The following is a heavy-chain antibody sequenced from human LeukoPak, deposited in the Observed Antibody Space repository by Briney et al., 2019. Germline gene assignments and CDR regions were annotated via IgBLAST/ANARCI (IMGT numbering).Heavy chain of an antibody. CDR2: IWYDGSNK. J-gene: IGHJ4*02. CDR3: ARDGPVGLVLDY. D-gene: IGHD6-13*01. V-gene: IGHV3-33*01. Sequence: GRSLRLCCAASGFTFSSYGMHWVRQAPGKGLEWVAVIWYDGSNKYYADSVKGRFTISRDNSKNTLYLQMNSLRAEDTAVYYCARDGPVGLVLDYWGQGTLVTVSS. CDR1: GFTFSSYG.